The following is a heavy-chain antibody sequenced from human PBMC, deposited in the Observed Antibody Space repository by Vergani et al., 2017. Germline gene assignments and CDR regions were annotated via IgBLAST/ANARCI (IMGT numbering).Heavy chain of an antibody. CDR2: INHSGTT. Sequence: QVQLQKWGAGLLKPSETLSLTCAVYGGSFSGYYWSWIRQPPGKGLQWIGEINHSGTTNYNPSLKSRVTISLDTSKNQFSLKLSSVTAADTAVYYCARRSVSWGAFDIWGQGTMVTVSS. V-gene: IGHV4-34*01. CDR1: GGSFSGYY. CDR3: ARRSVSWGAFDI. D-gene: IGHD1-26*01. J-gene: IGHJ3*02.